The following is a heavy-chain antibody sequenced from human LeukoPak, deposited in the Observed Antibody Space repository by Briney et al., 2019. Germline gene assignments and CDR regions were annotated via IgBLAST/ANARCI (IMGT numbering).Heavy chain of an antibody. V-gene: IGHV4-59*08. J-gene: IGHJ3*02. Sequence: PSETLSLTCTVSGGSISGSSWSWIRQPPGKALEWIGYIYDSGNTNKNPSLKSRVIISLGTSKNQFSLKLSSVTAADTAVYYCARKQYYYDSSGYSPDAFDIWGQGTMVTVSS. CDR1: GGSISGSS. CDR3: ARKQYYYDSSGYSPDAFDI. D-gene: IGHD3-22*01. CDR2: IYDSGNT.